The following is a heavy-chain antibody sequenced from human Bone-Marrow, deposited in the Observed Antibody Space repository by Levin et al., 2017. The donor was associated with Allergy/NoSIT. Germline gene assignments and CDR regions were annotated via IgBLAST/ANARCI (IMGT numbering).Heavy chain of an antibody. CDR1: GFTFNSYW. CDR3: VRDIWYCSTTCTLNDAFDT. Sequence: GGSLRLSCAASGFTFNSYWMHWVRQAPGKGLVWVSRINRDGSSTSYADSVKGRFTISRDNAKNTLHLQMNSLRAEDTAVYYCVRDIWYCSTTCTLNDAFDTWGQGTMVTVSS. D-gene: IGHD2-2*01. J-gene: IGHJ3*02. CDR2: INRDGSST. V-gene: IGHV3-74*01.